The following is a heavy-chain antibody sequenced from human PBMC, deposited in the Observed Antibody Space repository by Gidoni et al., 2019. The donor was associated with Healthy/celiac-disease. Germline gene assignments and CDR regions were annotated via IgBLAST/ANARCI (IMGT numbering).Heavy chain of an antibody. V-gene: IGHV3-33*01. Sequence: QVQLLESGGGVVQPGRSLRLYCSASGFTFSRYVMHWVRQAPGKGLEWVAVIWYDGSNKYYADSGKGRFTISRDNSKNTLYLQMNSLRAEDTAVYYCARSLGSTLKSSSWWTFDYWGQGTLVTVSS. CDR3: ARSLGSTLKSSSWWTFDY. J-gene: IGHJ4*02. CDR1: GFTFSRYV. CDR2: IWYDGSNK. D-gene: IGHD6-13*01.